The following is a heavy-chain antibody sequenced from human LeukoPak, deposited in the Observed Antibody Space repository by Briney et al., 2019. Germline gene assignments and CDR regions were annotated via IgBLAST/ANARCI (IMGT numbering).Heavy chain of an antibody. CDR1: GGSISSSSYY. J-gene: IGHJ4*02. V-gene: IGHV4-39*01. D-gene: IGHD5-18*01. CDR3: ARHKWIQVWFNFDY. CDR2: IYYSGST. Sequence: SETLSLTCTVSGGSISSSSYYWGWIRQPPGKGLEWIGSIYYSGSTYYNPSLKSRVTISVDTPKNQFSLKLSSVTAADTAVYYCARHKWIQVWFNFDYWGQGTLVSVSS.